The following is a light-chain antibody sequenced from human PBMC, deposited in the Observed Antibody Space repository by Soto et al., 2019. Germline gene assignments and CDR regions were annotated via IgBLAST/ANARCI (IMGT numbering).Light chain of an antibody. CDR2: DAS. Sequence: AIQLTQSPSSLSASVGDRVTITCRASQGISSALAWYQQKPGKAPKLLIYDASSLESGVPPRFSGSGSGTEFTLTISSLQPDDFATYYCQHYNTYTWTFGQGTKVDI. V-gene: IGKV1-13*02. CDR3: QHYNTYTWT. J-gene: IGKJ1*01. CDR1: QGISSA.